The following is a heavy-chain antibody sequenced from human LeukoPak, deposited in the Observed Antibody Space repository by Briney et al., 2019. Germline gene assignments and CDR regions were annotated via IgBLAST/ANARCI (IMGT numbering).Heavy chain of an antibody. D-gene: IGHD3-3*01. CDR2: ISGSGGST. CDR1: GFTFSSYS. Sequence: GGSLRLSCAASGFTFSSYSMNWVRQAPGKGLEWVSAISGSGGSTYYADSVKGRFTISRDNSKNTLYLQMNSLRAEDTAVYYCATVKYYDFWSGPTYYFDYWGQGTLVTVSS. V-gene: IGHV3-23*01. CDR3: ATVKYYDFWSGPTYYFDY. J-gene: IGHJ4*02.